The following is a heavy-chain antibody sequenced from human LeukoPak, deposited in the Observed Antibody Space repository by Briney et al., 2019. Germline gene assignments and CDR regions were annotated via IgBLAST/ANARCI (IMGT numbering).Heavy chain of an antibody. D-gene: IGHD4-17*01. CDR2: ISGSGGST. CDR3: VTAPYGDYYYYMDV. V-gene: IGHV3-23*01. CDR1: GFTFSSYA. J-gene: IGHJ6*03. Sequence: SGGSLRLSCAASGFTFSSYAMSWVRQAPGKGLEWVSAISGSGGSTYYADSVKGRFTISRDNSKNTLYLQMNSLRAEGTAVYYCVTAPYGDYYYYMDVWGKGTTVTISS.